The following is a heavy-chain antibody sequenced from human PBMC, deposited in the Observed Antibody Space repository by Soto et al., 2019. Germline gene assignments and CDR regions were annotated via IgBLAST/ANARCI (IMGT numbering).Heavy chain of an antibody. CDR3: ARHHVLGRTIAGAAEF. V-gene: IGHV4-34*01. CDR1: GKSLSGYY. Sequence: QVQLQQWGAGLLKPSETLSLTCAVYGKSLSGYYWSWIRQPPGKALEWIGEINHSGNTNYNPSLKSHVTISVATPKNQLFLNLGSVTAADTAMYYCARHHVLGRTIAGAAEFWGQGTLVTVSS. CDR2: INHSGNT. D-gene: IGHD1-26*01. J-gene: IGHJ4*02.